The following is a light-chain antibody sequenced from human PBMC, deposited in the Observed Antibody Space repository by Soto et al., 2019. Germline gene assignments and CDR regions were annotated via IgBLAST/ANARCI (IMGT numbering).Light chain of an antibody. CDR1: SSNIGAGYD. J-gene: IGLJ1*01. V-gene: IGLV1-40*01. CDR3: QSYDSSLSGLV. Sequence: QSVLTQPPSVSGAPGQRVTISCTGSSSNIGAGYDVHWYQQLPGTAPKLLIYGNSNRPSGVPDRFSGSKSGTSASLAITGRQAEEEDDYYCQSYDSSLSGLVFGTGTKVTVL. CDR2: GNS.